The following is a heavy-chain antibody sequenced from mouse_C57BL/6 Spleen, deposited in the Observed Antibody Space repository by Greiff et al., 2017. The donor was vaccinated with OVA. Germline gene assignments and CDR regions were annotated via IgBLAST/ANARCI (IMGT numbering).Heavy chain of an antibody. CDR2: ISDGGSYT. CDR3: ARYSNYCCDY. V-gene: IGHV5-4*03. D-gene: IGHD2-5*01. J-gene: IGHJ2*01. Sequence: EVKLMESGGGLVKPGGSLKLSCAASGFTFSSYAMSWVRQTPEKRLEWVATISDGGSYTYYPDNVKGRFTISRDNAKNNLYLQMSHLKSEDTAMYYCARYSNYCCDYWGQGTTLTVSS. CDR1: GFTFSSYA.